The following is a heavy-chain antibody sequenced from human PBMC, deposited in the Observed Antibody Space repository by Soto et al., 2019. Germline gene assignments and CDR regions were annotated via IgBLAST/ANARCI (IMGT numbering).Heavy chain of an antibody. CDR3: ATESGSTYGYFDY. D-gene: IGHD4-17*01. CDR2: IGPYNGNT. J-gene: IGHJ4*02. CDR1: GYTFTSYG. Sequence: ASVKVSCKASGYTFTSYGISWVRQAPGQGLEWMGWIGPYNGNTHYAQKLQGRVTMTTDTSTSTAYMELRSLRSDDTAVYFCATESGSTYGYFDYWGQGTQVTVSS. V-gene: IGHV1-18*01.